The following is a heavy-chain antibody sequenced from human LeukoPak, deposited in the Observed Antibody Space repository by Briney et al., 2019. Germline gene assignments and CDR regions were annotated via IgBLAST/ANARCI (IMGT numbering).Heavy chain of an antibody. J-gene: IGHJ4*02. D-gene: IGHD3-22*01. Sequence: GESLKISCKGSGYSCTSYWIGWVRQMPGKGLEWMGIIYPGDSDTRYSPSFQGQVTISADKSISTAYLQWSSLKASDTAMYYCARPLEAYDSSGYYLPGYWGQGTLVTVSS. CDR3: ARPLEAYDSSGYYLPGY. CDR2: IYPGDSDT. CDR1: GYSCTSYW. V-gene: IGHV5-51*01.